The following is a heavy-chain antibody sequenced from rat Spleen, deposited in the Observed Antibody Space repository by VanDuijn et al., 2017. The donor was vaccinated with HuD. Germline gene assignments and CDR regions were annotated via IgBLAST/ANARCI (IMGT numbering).Heavy chain of an antibody. V-gene: IGHV5-29*01. Sequence: EVQLVESGGGLVQPGRSLKVSCEASGFTFSNYGMAWVRQAPTKGLEWVATINYDATSTHYRDSVKGRFTVSRDDAKNTQYLQMDSLRSEDTATYYCTRHGGLRNWFAYWGQGTLVTVSS. J-gene: IGHJ3*01. D-gene: IGHD1-11*01. CDR3: TRHGGLRNWFAY. CDR2: INYDATST. CDR1: GFTFSNYG.